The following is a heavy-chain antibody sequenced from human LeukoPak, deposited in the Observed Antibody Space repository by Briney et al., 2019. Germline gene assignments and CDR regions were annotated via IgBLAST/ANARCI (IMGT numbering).Heavy chain of an antibody. CDR2: ISAYNGNT. V-gene: IGHV1-18*03. CDR3: ARASHYYGSGSYYDLLSGWFDP. J-gene: IGHJ5*02. D-gene: IGHD3-10*01. Sequence: AASVKVSCKASGYTFTSYGISWVRQAPGQGLEWMGWISAYNGNTNYAQKLQGRVTMTTDTSTSTAYMELRSLRSDDMAVYYCARASHYYGSGSYYDLLSGWFDPWGQGTLVTVSS. CDR1: GYTFTSYG.